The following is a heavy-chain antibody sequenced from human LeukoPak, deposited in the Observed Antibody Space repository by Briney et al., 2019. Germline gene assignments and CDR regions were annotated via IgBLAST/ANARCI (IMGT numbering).Heavy chain of an antibody. CDR3: ARGGSSSTWYYYMDV. V-gene: IGHV3-30*02. D-gene: IGHD2-2*01. Sequence: GGSLRLSCAASGFTFSSYGMHWVRQAPGKGLEWVAFIQYDGSNKYYADSVKGRFTISRDNSKNTLYLQMNSLRAEDTAVFYCARGGSSSTWYYYMDVWGKGTTVTVSS. J-gene: IGHJ6*03. CDR1: GFTFSSYG. CDR2: IQYDGSNK.